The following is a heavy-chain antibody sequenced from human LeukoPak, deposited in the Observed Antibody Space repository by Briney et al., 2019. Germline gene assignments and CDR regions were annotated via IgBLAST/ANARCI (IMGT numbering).Heavy chain of an antibody. D-gene: IGHD5-24*01. CDR1: GGSISSYY. Sequence: PSETLSLTCTVSGGSISSYYWSWIRQPPGKGLEWIGYIIYSGGTNYNPSLKSRVTISVDTSKNQFSLKLSSVTAADTAVYSCARQPGGEMANALDYWGQGTLVTVSS. CDR2: IIYSGGT. J-gene: IGHJ4*02. V-gene: IGHV4-59*08. CDR3: ARQPGGEMANALDY.